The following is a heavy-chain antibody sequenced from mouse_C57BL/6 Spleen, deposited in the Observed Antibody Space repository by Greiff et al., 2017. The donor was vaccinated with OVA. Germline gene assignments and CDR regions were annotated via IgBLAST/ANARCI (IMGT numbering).Heavy chain of an antibody. CDR2: ISDGGSYT. CDR1: GFTFSSYA. D-gene: IGHD4-1*01. Sequence: EVKVEESGGGLVKPGGSLKLSCAASGFTFSSYAMSWVRQTPEKRLEWVATISDGGSYTYYPDNVKGRFTISRDNAKNNLYLQMSHLKSEDTAMYYCARGGPGAFDYWGQGTTLTVSS. V-gene: IGHV5-4*03. J-gene: IGHJ2*01. CDR3: ARGGPGAFDY.